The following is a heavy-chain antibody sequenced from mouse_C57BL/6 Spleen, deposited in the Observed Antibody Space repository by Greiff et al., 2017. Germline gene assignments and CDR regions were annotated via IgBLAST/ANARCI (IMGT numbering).Heavy chain of an antibody. CDR1: GYTFTSYW. CDR3: ARRGYGSYYFDY. CDR2: IYPGSGST. J-gene: IGHJ2*01. V-gene: IGHV1-55*01. D-gene: IGHD1-1*01. Sequence: VQLQQPGAELVKPGASVKMSCTASGYTFTSYWITWVKQRPGQGLEWIGDIYPGSGSTNYNETFKSKATLTVDPSSSTAYMQLSSLTSEDSAVYYCARRGYGSYYFDYWGQGTTLTVSS.